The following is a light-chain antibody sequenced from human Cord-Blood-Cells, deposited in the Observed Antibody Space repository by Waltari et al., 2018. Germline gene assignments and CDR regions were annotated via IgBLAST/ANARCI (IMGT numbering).Light chain of an antibody. J-gene: IGKJ2*01. CDR2: DAS. V-gene: IGKV1-5*01. CDR3: QQYNSYSYT. CDR1: QSISSW. Sequence: DIQMTQSPSTLSASVGDRVTITCRDSQSISSWLAWYQQKPGKAPKLLLYDASSLESGVPSRFSGSGSGTEFTLTNSSLQPDDFATYYCQQYNSYSYTFGQGTKLEIK.